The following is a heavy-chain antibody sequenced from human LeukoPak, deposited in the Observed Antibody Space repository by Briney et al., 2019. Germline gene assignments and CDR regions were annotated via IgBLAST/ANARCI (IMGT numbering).Heavy chain of an antibody. Sequence: ASVKVSCXVSGYTLTELSMHWVRLAPGKGLEWMGGFDPEDGETIYAQKFQGRVTMTEDTSTDTAYMELSSLRSEDTAVYYCATRIRYSNYVGGWFDPWGQGTLVTVSS. J-gene: IGHJ5*02. CDR1: GYTLTELS. CDR2: FDPEDGET. CDR3: ATRIRYSNYVGGWFDP. D-gene: IGHD4-11*01. V-gene: IGHV1-24*01.